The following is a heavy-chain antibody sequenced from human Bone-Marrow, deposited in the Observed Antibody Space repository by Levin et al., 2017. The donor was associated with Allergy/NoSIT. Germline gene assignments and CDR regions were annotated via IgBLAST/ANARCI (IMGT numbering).Heavy chain of an antibody. Sequence: ASVKVSCKSSGYTFTSYGISWVRQAPGQGLEWVGWISADNGDTNFAQKLQGRITMTTDTSTSTAYMELRSLRFDDTAVYYCARVPGGYRSGGTCYSFHMDVWGKGTTVTVSS. CDR3: ARVPGGYRSGGTCYSFHMDV. CDR2: ISADNGDT. V-gene: IGHV1-18*01. CDR1: GYTFTSYG. D-gene: IGHD2-15*01. J-gene: IGHJ6*03.